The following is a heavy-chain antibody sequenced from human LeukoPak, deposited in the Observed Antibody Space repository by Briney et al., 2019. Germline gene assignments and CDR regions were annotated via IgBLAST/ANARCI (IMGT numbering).Heavy chain of an antibody. J-gene: IGHJ4*02. D-gene: IGHD5-24*01. Sequence: SETLSLTYTVSGGSISYYYWSWIRQPPGKGLEWIGYVYYSGSTKYNPSLTSRLTISVDTSMNQFSLKLSSVTAADTAVYYCARVVPDGYSDYWGQGTLVTVSS. V-gene: IGHV4-59*01. CDR2: VYYSGST. CDR1: GGSISYYY. CDR3: ARVVPDGYSDY.